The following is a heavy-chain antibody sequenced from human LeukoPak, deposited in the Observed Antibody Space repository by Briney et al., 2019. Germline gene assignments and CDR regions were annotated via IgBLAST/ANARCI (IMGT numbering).Heavy chain of an antibody. CDR1: GDSVSNNSAV. V-gene: IGHV6-1*01. Sequence: SQTLSLTCAISGDSVSNNSAVWNWIRQSPSRGLEWLGRTYYRSKWYNDYGASVKSRIPVNPDTSKNQFSLQLNSVTPEDTAVYYCVRSQYWRFDDWGQGTLVTVSS. CDR3: VRSQYWRFDD. D-gene: IGHD2-8*02. CDR2: TYYRSKWYN. J-gene: IGHJ4*02.